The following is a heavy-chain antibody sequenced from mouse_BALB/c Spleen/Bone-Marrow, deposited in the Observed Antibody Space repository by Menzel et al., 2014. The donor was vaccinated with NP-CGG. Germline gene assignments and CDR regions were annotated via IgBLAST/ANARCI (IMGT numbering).Heavy chain of an antibody. V-gene: IGHV5-17*02. D-gene: IGHD4-1*01. J-gene: IGHJ2*01. Sequence: EVKLVESGGGLVQPGGSRKLSCAASGFTFSSFGMHWVRQAPEKGLEWVAYISSGSRNIYYADTVKGRFTISRDNPKNTLVLQMTSLRSEDTAMYYCTRGGNWDDFDYRGQGTTLTVSS. CDR1: GFTFSSFG. CDR2: ISSGSRNI. CDR3: TRGGNWDDFDY.